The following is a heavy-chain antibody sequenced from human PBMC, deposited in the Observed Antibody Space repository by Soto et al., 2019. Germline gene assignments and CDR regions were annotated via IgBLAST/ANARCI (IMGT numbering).Heavy chain of an antibody. V-gene: IGHV3-48*03. J-gene: IGHJ4*02. Sequence: SRRRSCAAARLSFSTYEINWVRQAPGKGLEWVSYISTSGSSVYYADSVKGRFTISRDNTRNSLYLQMNSLRDGDTDFYYCVRYCSTTLCNGVATRTFDYWGQGTLVSASS. CDR3: VRYCSTTLCNGVATRTFDY. D-gene: IGHD2-2*01. CDR1: RLSFSTYE. CDR2: ISTSGSSV.